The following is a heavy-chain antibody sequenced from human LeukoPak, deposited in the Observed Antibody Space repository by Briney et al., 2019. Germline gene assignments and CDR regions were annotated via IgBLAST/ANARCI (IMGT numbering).Heavy chain of an antibody. J-gene: IGHJ4*02. CDR3: AGIAVAGKGVFDY. Sequence: SETLSLTCTVSGGSISSYYWSWIRQPPGKGPEWIGYIYYSGSTNYNPSLKSRVTISVDTSKNQFSLKLSSVTAADTAVYYCAGIAVAGKGVFDYWGQGTLVTVSS. V-gene: IGHV4-59*08. CDR2: IYYSGST. CDR1: GGSISSYY. D-gene: IGHD6-19*01.